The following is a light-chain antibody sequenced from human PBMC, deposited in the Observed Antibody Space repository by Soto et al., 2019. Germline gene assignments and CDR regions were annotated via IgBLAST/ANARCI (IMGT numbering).Light chain of an antibody. CDR1: SSDVGSYTY. V-gene: IGLV2-14*01. CDR3: SSYTSSSTLYV. J-gene: IGLJ1*01. CDR2: EVN. Sequence: QSALTQPASVSGSPRQSITISCTGASSDVGSYTYVSWYQQRPGKAPKLMIYEVNNRPSGVSNRFSGSKSGNTASLTISGLQAEDEADYYCSSYTSSSTLYVFGTGTKLTVL.